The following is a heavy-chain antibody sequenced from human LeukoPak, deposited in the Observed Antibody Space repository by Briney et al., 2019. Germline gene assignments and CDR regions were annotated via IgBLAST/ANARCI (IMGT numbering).Heavy chain of an antibody. V-gene: IGHV1-46*01. CDR2: INPSGGST. J-gene: IGHJ6*02. D-gene: IGHD3-22*01. CDR1: GYTFTTYY. CDR3: AREEIAYYYYGMDV. Sequence: ASVKVSCKASGYTFTTYYMPWVRQAPGQGLESMQIINPSGGSTSYAQKFQGRVTMTRDTSTSTVYMELNSLRSEDTAVYYCAREEIAYYYYGMDVWGQGTTVTVSS.